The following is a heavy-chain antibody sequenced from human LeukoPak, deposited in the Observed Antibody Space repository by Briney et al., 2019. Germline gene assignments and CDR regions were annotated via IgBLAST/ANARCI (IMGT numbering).Heavy chain of an antibody. V-gene: IGHV4-4*07. Sequence: SETLSLTCTASAFSFSRYDLSWVRQPAGKGLEWIGRIYTGTGGTNYNPSLQSRVTIWADKSTNQFFLKLNTVTAAATAVYYCAKATDPEYGYWGQGTLVTVSS. CDR1: AFSFSRYD. D-gene: IGHD4-17*01. CDR3: AKATDPEYGY. J-gene: IGHJ4*02. CDR2: IYTGTGGT.